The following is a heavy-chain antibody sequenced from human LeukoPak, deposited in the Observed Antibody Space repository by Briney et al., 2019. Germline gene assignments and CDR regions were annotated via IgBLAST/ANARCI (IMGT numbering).Heavy chain of an antibody. J-gene: IGHJ3*01. V-gene: IGHV4-39*01. CDR2: IYYSGST. CDR3: PRQSLRTFGLFKY. Sequence: PSETLSLTCTVSGGSLTSSSYYWGWLRQPPGKGREWIGSIYYSGSTYYNPSLKSRGTISGDTSKNQFSLKLRAVTAAATAAYYCPRQSLRTFGLFKYGGQGKMVTVSS. CDR1: GGSLTSSSYY. D-gene: IGHD3-9*01.